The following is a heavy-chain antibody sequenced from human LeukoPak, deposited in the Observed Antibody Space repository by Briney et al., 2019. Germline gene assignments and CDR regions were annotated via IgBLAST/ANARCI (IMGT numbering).Heavy chain of an antibody. J-gene: IGHJ4*02. CDR2: IYHSGST. V-gene: IGHV4-34*01. CDR1: GGSFSGYY. CDR3: ARAATVTLDY. D-gene: IGHD4-17*01. Sequence: PSETLSLTCAVYGGSFSGYYWSWIRQPPGKGLEWIGYIYHSGSTYYNPSLKSRVTISVDRSKNQFSLKLSSVTAADTAVYYCARAATVTLDYWGQGTLVTVSS.